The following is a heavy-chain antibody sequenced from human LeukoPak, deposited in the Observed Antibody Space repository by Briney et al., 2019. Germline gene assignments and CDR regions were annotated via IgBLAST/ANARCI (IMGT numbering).Heavy chain of an antibody. CDR2: ISWNSGSI. V-gene: IGHV3-9*01. J-gene: IGHJ4*02. CDR1: GFTFDDYA. CDR3: AKFRGYSYGPIGY. Sequence: PGRSLRLSCAASGFTFDDYAMHWVRQAPGKGLEWVSGISWNSGSIGYADSVKGRFTISRDNAKNTLYLQMNSLRAEDTAVYYCAKFRGYSYGPIGYWGQGTLVTVSS. D-gene: IGHD5-18*01.